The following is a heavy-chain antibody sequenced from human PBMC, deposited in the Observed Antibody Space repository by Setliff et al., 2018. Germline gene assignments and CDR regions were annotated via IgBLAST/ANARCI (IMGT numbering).Heavy chain of an antibody. CDR1: GDSFSGYF. Sequence: SETLSLTCAVYGDSFSGYFWTWIRQPPGKGLEWIGDIDQSGSTNYNPSLKSRLTISVDTSKNQFSLSLSSVTAADTAVYYCAGGAFGSRWYVRPWFDPWGQGTMVTVSS. D-gene: IGHD6-13*01. CDR2: IDQSGST. V-gene: IGHV4-34*01. J-gene: IGHJ5*02. CDR3: AGGAFGSRWYVRPWFDP.